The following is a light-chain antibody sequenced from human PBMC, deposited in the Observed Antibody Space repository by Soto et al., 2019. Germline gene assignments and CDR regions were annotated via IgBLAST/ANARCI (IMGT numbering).Light chain of an antibody. Sequence: DIQMTQSPSTLSASVGDRVTITCRASHSISSWLAWYQQKPGKAPKLLIYKASTLESGVPSRFSGSESGTEFTLTINSLQPDDFATYYCQQYSSWWTFGQGTKVEIK. V-gene: IGKV1-5*03. CDR3: QQYSSWWT. CDR2: KAS. J-gene: IGKJ1*01. CDR1: HSISSW.